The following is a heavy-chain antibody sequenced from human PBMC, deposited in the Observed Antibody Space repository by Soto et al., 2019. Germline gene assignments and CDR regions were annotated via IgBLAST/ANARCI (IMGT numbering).Heavy chain of an antibody. CDR3: ARDIGVGPAGFDY. D-gene: IGHD2-2*01. V-gene: IGHV3-48*03. J-gene: IGHJ4*02. Sequence: GGSLRLSCAASGFTFRSYEMNWVRQAPGKGLEWVSHISSGGSSIYYADSVKGRFTISRDNAKNSVYLQMNSLRAEDTAVYYCARDIGVGPAGFDYWGQGTLVTVSS. CDR2: ISSGGSSI. CDR1: GFTFRSYE.